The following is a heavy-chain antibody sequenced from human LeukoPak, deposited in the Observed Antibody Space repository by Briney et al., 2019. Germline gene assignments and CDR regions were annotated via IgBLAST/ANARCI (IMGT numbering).Heavy chain of an antibody. V-gene: IGHV4-34*01. D-gene: IGHD6-13*01. J-gene: IGHJ4*02. CDR1: GGSFSGYY. CDR3: ARAGYSSSWYFDY. Sequence: SETLSLTCAVYGGSFSGYYWSWIRQPPGKGLEWIGGINHSGSTNYNPSLKSRVTISVDTSKNQFSLKLSSVTAADTAVYYCARAGYSSSWYFDYWGQGTLVTVSS. CDR2: INHSGST.